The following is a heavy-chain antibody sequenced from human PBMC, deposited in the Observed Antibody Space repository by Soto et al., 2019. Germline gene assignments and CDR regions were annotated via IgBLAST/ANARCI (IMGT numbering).Heavy chain of an antibody. J-gene: IGHJ3*02. CDR2: IYYSGST. CDR1: GGSISSGGYY. V-gene: IGHV4-31*03. CDR3: ARDQGTGGAFDI. D-gene: IGHD2-15*01. Sequence: SETLSLTCTVSGGSISSGGYYWSWIRQHPGKGLEWIGYIYYSGSTYYNPSLKSRVTISVDTSKNQFSLKLSSVTAADTAVYYCARDQGTGGAFDIWGQGTMVTVSS.